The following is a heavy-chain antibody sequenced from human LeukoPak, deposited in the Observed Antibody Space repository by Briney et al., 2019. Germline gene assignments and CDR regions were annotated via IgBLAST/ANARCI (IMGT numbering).Heavy chain of an antibody. CDR3: ASITRKGVARYY. D-gene: IGHD3-3*01. V-gene: IGHV4-34*01. J-gene: IGHJ4*02. CDR2: INHSGST. Sequence: SETLSLTCAVYGGSFSGYYWSWIRQPPGKGLEWIGEINHSGSTNYNPSLKSRVTISVDTSKNQFSLKLSSVTAADTAVYYCASITRKGVARYYWGQGTLVTVSS. CDR1: GGSFSGYY.